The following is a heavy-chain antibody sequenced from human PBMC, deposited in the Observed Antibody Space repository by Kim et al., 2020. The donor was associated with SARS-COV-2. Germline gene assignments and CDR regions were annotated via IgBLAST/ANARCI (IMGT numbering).Heavy chain of an antibody. V-gene: IGHV3-15*01. CDR3: TTDSPNTALTYCSSTSCSFDY. D-gene: IGHD2-2*01. CDR2: IKSKTDGGTT. CDR1: GFTFSNAW. Sequence: GGSLRLSCAASGFTFSNAWMSWVRQAPGKGLEWVGRIKSKTDGGTTDYAAPVKGRFTISRDDSKNTLYLQMNSLKTEDTAVYYCTTDSPNTALTYCSSTSCSFDYWGQGTLVTVSS. J-gene: IGHJ4*02.